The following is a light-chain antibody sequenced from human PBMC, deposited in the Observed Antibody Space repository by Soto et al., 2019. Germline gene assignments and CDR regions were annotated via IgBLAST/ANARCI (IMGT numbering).Light chain of an antibody. J-gene: IGKJ2*01. CDR2: GAS. CDR1: QSVSSSY. Sequence: EIVLTQSPGTLSLSPGERATLSCRASQSVSSSYLAWYQQKPGQAPRLLIYGASSRATGIPDRFRVSGSGTDFTPAISRLEPKDCAVYYCQEYGSSPYTFGKGTELE. V-gene: IGKV3-20*01. CDR3: QEYGSSPYT.